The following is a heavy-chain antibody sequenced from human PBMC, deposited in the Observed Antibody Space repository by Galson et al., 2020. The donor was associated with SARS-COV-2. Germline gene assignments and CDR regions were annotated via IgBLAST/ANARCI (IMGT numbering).Heavy chain of an antibody. J-gene: IGHJ6*02. D-gene: IGHD3-10*01. CDR3: ARDTGPPVTYYWYYGLDV. CDR1: GFTSSSYW. V-gene: IGHV3-7*04. Sequence: GESLKISCTASGFTSSSYWMTWVRQAPGKGLEWVANINQDGSDKYYVDSVKGRFTVSRDNAKNSLYLQMSSLRAEDTAVYYCARDTGPPVTYYWYYGLDVWGQGTTVTVSS. CDR2: INQDGSDK.